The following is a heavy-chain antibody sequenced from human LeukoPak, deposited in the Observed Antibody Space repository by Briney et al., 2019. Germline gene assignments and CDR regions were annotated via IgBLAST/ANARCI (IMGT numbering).Heavy chain of an antibody. Sequence: GGSLRLSCAASGFTFSSYWMSWVRQAPGKGLEWLANIKQDGSEKYYVDSVKGRFTISRDNAKNSLYLQMNSLRAEDTAVYYCAREPDIVVVVAATPYYYYYGMDVWGQGTTVTVSS. D-gene: IGHD2-15*01. CDR3: AREPDIVVVVAATPYYYYYGMDV. J-gene: IGHJ6*02. V-gene: IGHV3-7*01. CDR1: GFTFSSYW. CDR2: IKQDGSEK.